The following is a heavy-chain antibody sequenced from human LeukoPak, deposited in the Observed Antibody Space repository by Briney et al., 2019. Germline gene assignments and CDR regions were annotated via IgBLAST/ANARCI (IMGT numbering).Heavy chain of an antibody. D-gene: IGHD5-18*01. CDR1: GGSISSGDYY. J-gene: IGHJ4*02. CDR3: ARVRLDTAMVTSDY. Sequence: SETLSLTCTVSGGSISSGDYYWSWIRQPPGKGLEWIGYIYYSGSTYYNPSLKSRVTISVDTSKNQFSLKLSSVTAADTAVYYCARVRLDTAMVTSDYWGQGTLVTVSS. V-gene: IGHV4-30-4*01. CDR2: IYYSGST.